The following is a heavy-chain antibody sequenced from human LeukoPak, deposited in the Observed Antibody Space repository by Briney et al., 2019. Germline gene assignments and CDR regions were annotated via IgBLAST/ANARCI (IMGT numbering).Heavy chain of an antibody. D-gene: IGHD3-22*01. Sequence: GGSLRLSCVASGFTFTDYFMSWVRQTPGKGLEWVASIKHNGGEKYYVDSVKGRFTISRDNAKNSLYLEMSSLRVEDTAVYYCARDRGWRSSGYYLYHFDYWGQGTLVTFAS. CDR2: IKHNGGEK. J-gene: IGHJ4*02. CDR1: GFTFTDYF. CDR3: ARDRGWRSSGYYLYHFDY. V-gene: IGHV3-7*01.